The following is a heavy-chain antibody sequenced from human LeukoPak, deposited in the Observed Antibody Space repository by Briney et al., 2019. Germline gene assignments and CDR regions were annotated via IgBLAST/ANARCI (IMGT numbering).Heavy chain of an antibody. J-gene: IGHJ4*02. CDR3: ASNWGGDEYYFDY. Sequence: PSETLSLTCTVSGGSISSYYWSWIRQPPGKGLEWIGYIYYSGSTNYNPSLKSRVTISVDTSKNQFSLKLSSVTAADTAVYYCASNWGGDEYYFDYWGQGSLVTVSS. CDR2: IYYSGST. D-gene: IGHD7-27*01. CDR1: GGSISSYY. V-gene: IGHV4-59*01.